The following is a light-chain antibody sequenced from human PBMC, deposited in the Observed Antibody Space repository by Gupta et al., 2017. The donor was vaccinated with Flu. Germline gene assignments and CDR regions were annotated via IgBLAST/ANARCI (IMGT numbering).Light chain of an antibody. CDR3: QHDYTIPVT. J-gene: IGKJ4*01. CDR2: WAS. CDR1: QSVLYSYNNKNY. Sequence: DIVMSQSPVSLAVSLGERATINCKSSQSVLYSYNNKNYLAWYQHKPGQPPKLLISWASTRESGVPDRFRGSGSGTDFTLTIASLQAEDVAIYYCQHDYTIPVTFGGGTKVEIK. V-gene: IGKV4-1*01.